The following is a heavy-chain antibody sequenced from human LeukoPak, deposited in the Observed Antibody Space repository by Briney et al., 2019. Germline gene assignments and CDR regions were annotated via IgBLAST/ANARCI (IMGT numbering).Heavy chain of an antibody. CDR2: INPNSGGT. CDR3: ARARGSSDY. V-gene: IGHV1-2*02. CDR1: GGTFSSYA. J-gene: IGHJ4*02. D-gene: IGHD1-26*01. Sequence: ASVKVSCKASGGTFSSYAISWVRQAPGQGLEWMGWINPNSGGTNYAQKFQGRVTMTRDTSISTAYMELSRLRSDDTAVYYCARARGSSDYWGQGTLVTVSS.